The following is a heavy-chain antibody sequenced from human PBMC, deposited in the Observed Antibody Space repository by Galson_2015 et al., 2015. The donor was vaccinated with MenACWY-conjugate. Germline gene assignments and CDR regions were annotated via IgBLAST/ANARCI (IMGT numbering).Heavy chain of an antibody. CDR1: GFTFSDYA. J-gene: IGHJ4*02. Sequence: SLRLSCAGSGFTFSDYALSWVRQAPGKWLECIGFIRSKAFGETTEYAASVKGRFTISRDASKRIAYMQMNSLKTEDTAVYYCARGQTVPGAKYDFDYWGQGTLVTVPS. D-gene: IGHD2-2*01. V-gene: IGHV3-49*04. CDR2: IRSKAFGETT. CDR3: ARGQTVPGAKYDFDY.